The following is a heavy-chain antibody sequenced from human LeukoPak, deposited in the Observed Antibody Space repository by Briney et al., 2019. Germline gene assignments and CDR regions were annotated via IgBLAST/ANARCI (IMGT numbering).Heavy chain of an antibody. CDR3: ARRRGAVAHIDY. J-gene: IGHJ4*02. V-gene: IGHV4-39*01. CDR2: IYYSGST. D-gene: IGHD6-19*01. CDR1: GFTFSSYSMN. Sequence: GSLRLSCAASGFTFSSYSMNWVRQAPGKGLEWIGSIYYSGSTYYNPSLKSRVTISVDTSKNQFSLKLSSVTAADTAVYYCARRRGAVAHIDYWAREPWSPSPQ.